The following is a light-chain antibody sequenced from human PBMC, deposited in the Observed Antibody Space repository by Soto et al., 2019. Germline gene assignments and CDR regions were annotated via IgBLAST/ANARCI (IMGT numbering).Light chain of an antibody. V-gene: IGLV3-1*01. Sequence: SYELTQPPSVSVSPGRTASITCSGDNLGKKYVSWYQQKPGQSPVVAIYQDNKRPSGIPERISGSNSGNTATLTIGGTQAMDEADYYCQAWDSSTVLFGGGTKLTVL. J-gene: IGLJ2*01. CDR3: QAWDSSTVL. CDR2: QDN. CDR1: NLGKKY.